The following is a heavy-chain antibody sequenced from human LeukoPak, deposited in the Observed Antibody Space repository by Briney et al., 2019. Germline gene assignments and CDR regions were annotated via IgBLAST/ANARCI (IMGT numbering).Heavy chain of an antibody. Sequence: GGSLRLSCAASGFTFSSYAISWVRQAPGQGLEWMGRIIPIFGTANYAQKFQGRVTITTDESTSTAYMELSSLRSEDTAVYYCARDKHYYDSDAFDIWGQGTMVTVSS. CDR3: ARDKHYYDSDAFDI. CDR2: IIPIFGTA. D-gene: IGHD3-22*01. CDR1: GFTFSSYA. J-gene: IGHJ3*02. V-gene: IGHV1-69*05.